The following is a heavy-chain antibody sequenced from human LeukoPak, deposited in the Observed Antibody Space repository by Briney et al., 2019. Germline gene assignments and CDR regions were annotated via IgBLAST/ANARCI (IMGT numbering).Heavy chain of an antibody. D-gene: IGHD2-8*01. CDR2: INPNSGGT. Sequence: ASVKVSCKASGCTFTGYYMHWVRQAPGQGLEWMGWINPNSGGTNYAQKFQGRVTMTRDTSISTAYMELSRLRSDDTAVYYCARVPGYCTNGVCYTFDYWGQGTLVTVSS. CDR1: GCTFTGYY. J-gene: IGHJ4*02. CDR3: ARVPGYCTNGVCYTFDY. V-gene: IGHV1-2*02.